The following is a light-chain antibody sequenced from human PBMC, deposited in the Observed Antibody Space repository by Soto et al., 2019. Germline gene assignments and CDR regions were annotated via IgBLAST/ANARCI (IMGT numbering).Light chain of an antibody. CDR2: GAS. CDR1: QSVSSY. Sequence: ESVFTQSPATLALSPGEGATLSCRASQSVSSYLAWYQQKPGQAPRLLIYGASTRATGIPARFSGSGSGTDFTLTISRLEPEDFAVYFCQHYGSSPWTFGQGTKVDIK. CDR3: QHYGSSPWT. J-gene: IGKJ1*01. V-gene: IGKV3-20*01.